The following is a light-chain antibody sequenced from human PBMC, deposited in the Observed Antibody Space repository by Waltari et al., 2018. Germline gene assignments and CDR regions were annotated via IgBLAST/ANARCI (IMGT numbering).Light chain of an antibody. CDR3: QQYHNWPPGEIT. J-gene: IGKJ3*01. Sequence: EIVMTQSPATLSVSPGERATLSCRASQTVASHLAWYQQKPGQAPGLLIFGASIRASGVPARFSGSGSGTDFTLTISSLQSEDFAVYFCQQYHNWPPGEITFGPGTKVDIK. CDR2: GAS. CDR1: QTVASH. V-gene: IGKV3-15*01.